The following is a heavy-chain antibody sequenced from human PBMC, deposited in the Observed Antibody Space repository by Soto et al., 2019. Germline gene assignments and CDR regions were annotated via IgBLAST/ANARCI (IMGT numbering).Heavy chain of an antibody. J-gene: IGHJ5*02. Sequence: QVQLQESGPGLVKPSETLSLTCTVSGGSISSYYWSWIRQPAGKGLEWIGRIYTSGSTNYNPSLKSRVNMSVDTSKNQFSLKLSSVTAADTAVYYCARGRGDWFMDWFDPWGQGTLVTVSS. D-gene: IGHD3-9*01. CDR2: IYTSGST. CDR3: ARGRGDWFMDWFDP. CDR1: GGSISSYY. V-gene: IGHV4-4*07.